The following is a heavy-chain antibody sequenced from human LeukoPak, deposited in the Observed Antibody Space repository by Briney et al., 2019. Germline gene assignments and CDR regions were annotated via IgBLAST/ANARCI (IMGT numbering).Heavy chain of an antibody. CDR3: ARRGVDSSGYYLLDY. CDR2: IYPGDSDT. CDR1: GYSFTSYW. V-gene: IGHV5-51*01. Sequence: KDGESLKISCKGSGYSFTSYWIGWVRQMPGKGLEWMGIIYPGDSDTRYSPSFQGQVTISADKSISTAYLQWSSLKASDTAMYYCARRGVDSSGYYLLDYWGQGTLVTVSS. J-gene: IGHJ4*02. D-gene: IGHD3-22*01.